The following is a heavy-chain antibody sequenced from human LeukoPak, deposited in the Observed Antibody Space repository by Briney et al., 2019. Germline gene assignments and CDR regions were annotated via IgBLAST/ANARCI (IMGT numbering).Heavy chain of an antibody. J-gene: IGHJ4*02. V-gene: IGHV1-18*01. Sequence: ASVKVSCNASGYTFTSYGISWVRQAPGQGLEWMGWISAYNGNTNYAQKLQGRVTMTTDTSTSTAYMELRSLRSDDTAVYYCARDWGCSSTSCRYYYDSSGTTIFDYWGQGTLVTVSS. D-gene: IGHD3-22*01. CDR2: ISAYNGNT. CDR1: GYTFTSYG. CDR3: ARDWGCSSTSCRYYYDSSGTTIFDY.